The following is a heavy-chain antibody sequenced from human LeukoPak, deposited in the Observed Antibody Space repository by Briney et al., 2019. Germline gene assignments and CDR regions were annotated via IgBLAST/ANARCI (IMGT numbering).Heavy chain of an antibody. V-gene: IGHV4-38-2*02. CDR3: ARGGYYGSGNDFRFDP. CDR1: GYSISSGYY. D-gene: IGHD3-10*01. Sequence: PSETLSLTCTVSGYSISSGYYWGWIRQPPGQGLEWIGNIYHSGSTHYNPSLKSRVTISVDTSNNQFSLRLSSVTAADTAVYYCARGGYYGSGNDFRFDPWGQGTLVTVSS. J-gene: IGHJ5*02. CDR2: IYHSGST.